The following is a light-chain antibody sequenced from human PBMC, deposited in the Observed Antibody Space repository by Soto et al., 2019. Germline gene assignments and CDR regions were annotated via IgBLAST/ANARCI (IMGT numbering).Light chain of an antibody. CDR3: SSYTTSSTLV. CDR1: SSDIGGYTF. CDR2: DVT. V-gene: IGLV2-14*03. Sequence: QSALTQPVSVSGSPGQSITISCTGTSSDIGGYTFVSWYQQHPGKAPKLMIYDVTNRPPGLSDRFSGSKSGNTASLTISWLQAEDEADYYCSSYTTSSTLVFGGGTKLTVL. J-gene: IGLJ3*02.